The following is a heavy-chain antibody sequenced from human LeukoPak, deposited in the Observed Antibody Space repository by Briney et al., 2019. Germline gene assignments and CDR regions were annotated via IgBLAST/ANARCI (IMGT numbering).Heavy chain of an antibody. D-gene: IGHD6-13*01. CDR2: IYYSGST. CDR1: GGSISGYY. CDR3: ARGAAAAGTSNPTEYFQH. J-gene: IGHJ1*01. V-gene: IGHV4-59*01. Sequence: PSETLSLTCTVSGGSISGYYWSWIRQPPGKGLEWSGYIYYSGSTNYNPSLKSRVTISVDTSKNQFSLKRSSVTAADTAVYYCARGAAAAGTSNPTEYFQHWGQGTLVTVSS.